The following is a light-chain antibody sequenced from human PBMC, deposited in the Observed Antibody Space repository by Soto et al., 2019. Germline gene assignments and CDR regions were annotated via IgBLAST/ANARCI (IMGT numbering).Light chain of an antibody. CDR1: QDISSS. V-gene: IGKV1-6*01. Sequence: AIQMTQSPSSLSASVGDRVTISCRASQDISSSLAWYQQKAGKAPKLLIYGASILQSGVPSGFSGSGSGTDFTLAISSLQPEDSATYYCLQDINYPWTFGQGTKVDIK. CDR2: GAS. CDR3: LQDINYPWT. J-gene: IGKJ1*01.